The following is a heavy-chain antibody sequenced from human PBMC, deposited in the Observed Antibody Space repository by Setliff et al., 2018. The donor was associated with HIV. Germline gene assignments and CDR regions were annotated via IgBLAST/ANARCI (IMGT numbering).Heavy chain of an antibody. D-gene: IGHD3-10*01. CDR1: GFTFDDYA. CDR3: ARGPTGSGSAYLDF. CDR2: ISWNGGSA. V-gene: IGHV3-43D*03. J-gene: IGHJ4*02. Sequence: GESLRLSCAASGFTFDDYAMHWVRQVPGKGLEWVSLISWNGGSAYYADSVKGRFTISRDNNKNSLHLQMNSLRSDDTALYYCARGPTGSGSAYLDFWGQGMPVTVSS.